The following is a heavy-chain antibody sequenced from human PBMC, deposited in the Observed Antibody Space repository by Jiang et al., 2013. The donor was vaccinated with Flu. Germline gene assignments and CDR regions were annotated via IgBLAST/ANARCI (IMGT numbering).Heavy chain of an antibody. V-gene: IGHV3-23*01. D-gene: IGHD3-22*01. CDR2: VNGLSGHT. J-gene: IGHJ4*02. CDR3: AKGNSINYDSSINY. CDR1: GFTFSNYA. Sequence: VQPGGSLRLSCAASGFTFSNYAMTWVRQAPGKGLEWVSTVNGLSGHTYHGDSVKGRFTISRDNSKNTLYLQMSSLRVEDTAFYYCAKGNSINYDSSINYWGRGTLVTVSS.